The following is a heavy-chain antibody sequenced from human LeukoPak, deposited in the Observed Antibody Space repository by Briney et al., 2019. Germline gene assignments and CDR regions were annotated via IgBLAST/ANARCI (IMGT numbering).Heavy chain of an antibody. Sequence: GGSLRLSCAASGFTFSSYAMSWVRQAPGKGLEWVSAISGSGGSTYYADSVKGRFTISRDNSKNTLYLQMNSLGAEDTAVYYCAKGEFGYCSSTSCPNWFDPWGQGTLVTVSS. CDR2: ISGSGGST. CDR3: AKGEFGYCSSTSCPNWFDP. V-gene: IGHV3-23*01. CDR1: GFTFSSYA. J-gene: IGHJ5*02. D-gene: IGHD2-2*01.